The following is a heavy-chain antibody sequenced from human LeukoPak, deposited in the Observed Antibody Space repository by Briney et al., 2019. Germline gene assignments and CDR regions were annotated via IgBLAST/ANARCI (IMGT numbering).Heavy chain of an antibody. CDR1: GFTFSSYG. CDR2: ISYDGSNK. J-gene: IGHJ4*02. Sequence: SGGSLRLSCAASGFTFSSYGMHWVRQAPGKGLEWVAVISYDGSNKYYADSVKGRFTISRDNSKNTLYLQMNSLRAEDTAVYYCAKGSSGWYLRTDFDYWGQGTLVTVSS. CDR3: AKGSSGWYLRTDFDY. V-gene: IGHV3-30*18. D-gene: IGHD6-19*01.